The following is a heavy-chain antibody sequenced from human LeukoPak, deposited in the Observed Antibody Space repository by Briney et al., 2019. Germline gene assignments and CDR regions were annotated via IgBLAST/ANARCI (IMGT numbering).Heavy chain of an antibody. CDR1: GYTFTHHG. Sequence: ASVKVSCKASGYTFTHHGISWVRQAPGQGLEWMAWISCYNGDTHYAQKFQGRVTLTTDTSTTTAFMELRSLRSDDTAVYYCARDPTNTRGRYAYFDSWGQGTLVTVSS. D-gene: IGHD5-12*01. CDR2: ISCYNGDT. J-gene: IGHJ4*02. V-gene: IGHV1-18*01. CDR3: ARDPTNTRGRYAYFDS.